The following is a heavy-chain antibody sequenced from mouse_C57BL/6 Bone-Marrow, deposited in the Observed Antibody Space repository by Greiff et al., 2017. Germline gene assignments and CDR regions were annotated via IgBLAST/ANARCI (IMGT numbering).Heavy chain of an antibody. CDR3: ARETGWYYLDY. V-gene: IGHV1-55*01. J-gene: IGHJ2*01. CDR1: GYTFTSYW. Sequence: VKLLQPGAELVKPGASVKLSCKASGYTFTSYWITWVKQRPGQGLEWIGDIYPGCGSTTYNEKFKSKATLTVDTSSRTDYMQLSSLTSEDSAVYYCARETGWYYLDYWGQGTTLTVSS. D-gene: IGHD2-3*01. CDR2: IYPGCGST.